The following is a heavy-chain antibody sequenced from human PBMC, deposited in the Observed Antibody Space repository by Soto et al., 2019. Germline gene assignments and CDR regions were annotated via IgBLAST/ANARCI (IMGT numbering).Heavy chain of an antibody. V-gene: IGHV3-30*18. CDR1: GFTFSSYG. CDR2: ISYDGSNK. CDR3: AKDLEAVAGKPLNWFDP. D-gene: IGHD6-19*01. Sequence: GGSLRLSCAASGFTFSSYGMHWVRQAPGKGLEWVAVISYDGSNKYYADSVKGRFTISRDNSKNTLYLQMNSLRAEDTAVYYCAKDLEAVAGKPLNWFDPWGQGTLVTVSS. J-gene: IGHJ5*02.